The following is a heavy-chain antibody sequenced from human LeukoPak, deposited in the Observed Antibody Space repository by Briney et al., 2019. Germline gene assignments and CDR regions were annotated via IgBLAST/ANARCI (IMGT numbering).Heavy chain of an antibody. V-gene: IGHV4-59*01. D-gene: IGHD6-6*01. J-gene: IGHJ5*02. CDR3: ARAIEYSSSWFDP. CDR2: IYYSGST. Sequence: ETLSLTCTVSGGSISSYYWSWIRPPPGKGLEWIGYIYYSGSTNYNHSLKSRVTISVDTSKNQFSLKLSSVTAADTAVYYCARAIEYSSSWFDPWGQGTLVTVSS. CDR1: GGSISSYY.